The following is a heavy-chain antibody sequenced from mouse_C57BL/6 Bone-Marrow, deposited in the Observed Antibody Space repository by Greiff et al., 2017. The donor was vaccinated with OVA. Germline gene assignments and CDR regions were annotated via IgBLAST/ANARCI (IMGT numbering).Heavy chain of an antibody. CDR2: IYPGSGST. J-gene: IGHJ3*01. CDR1: GYTFTSYW. Sequence: VQLQQPGAELVKPGASVKMSCKASGYTFTSYWITWVKQRPGQGLEWIGDIYPGSGSTNYNEKFKSKATLTVDTSSSTAYIQLSSLTSEDSAVYYCARPIYYGYDVKFAYWGQGTLVTVSA. D-gene: IGHD2-2*01. CDR3: ARPIYYGYDVKFAY. V-gene: IGHV1-55*01.